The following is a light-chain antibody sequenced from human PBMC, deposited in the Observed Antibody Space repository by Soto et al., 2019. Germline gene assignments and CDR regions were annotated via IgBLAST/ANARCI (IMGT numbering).Light chain of an antibody. V-gene: IGKV3-20*01. CDR1: QSVRSRY. CDR3: QQYGSSPPYT. J-gene: IGKJ2*01. CDR2: GAS. Sequence: EIVLTQSPGTLSLSPGERATLSCRASQSVRSRYLAWYQQKPGQAPRLLIYGASSRATGIPDRFSGSGSGTDFTLTISRLEPEDFAVYYCQQYGSSPPYTFGRGTKLEIK.